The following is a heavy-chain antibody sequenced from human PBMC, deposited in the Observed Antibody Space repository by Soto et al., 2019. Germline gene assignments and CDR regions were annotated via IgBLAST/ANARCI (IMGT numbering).Heavy chain of an antibody. CDR2: IYHSGRT. D-gene: IGHD6-19*01. J-gene: IGHJ4*02. CDR1: GGSISSGGYS. V-gene: IGHV4-30-2*01. Sequence: QLQLQESGSGLVKPSQTLSLTCAVSGGSISSGGYSWSWIRQPPGKGLEWIGYIYHSGRTYYNPSLTSGVTISVDRSKNQCSLKLSSVTAADTAVYYCARAGGLGAVAVDYWGQGTLVTVSS. CDR3: ARAGGLGAVAVDY.